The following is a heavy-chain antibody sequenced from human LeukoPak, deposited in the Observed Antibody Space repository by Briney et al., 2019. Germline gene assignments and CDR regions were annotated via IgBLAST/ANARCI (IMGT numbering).Heavy chain of an antibody. Sequence: QTGGSLRLSCTTSGFIFSSYEMNWVGQAPGKGLEWISYISNSGGTIYYADSVKGRFTISRDNANNSLYLQMNSLRAEDTAVYYCTRDLFYYENFWGQGTLVTVSS. CDR2: ISNSGGTI. CDR3: TRDLFYYENF. D-gene: IGHD3-22*01. J-gene: IGHJ4*02. CDR1: GFIFSSYE. V-gene: IGHV3-48*03.